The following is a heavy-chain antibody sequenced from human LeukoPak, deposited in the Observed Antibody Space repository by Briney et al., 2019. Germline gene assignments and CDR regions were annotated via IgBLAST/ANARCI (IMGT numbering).Heavy chain of an antibody. V-gene: IGHV1-46*01. CDR1: GYTFTSYY. CDR2: INPSGGST. D-gene: IGHD3-9*01. CDR3: ARGGYDILTGYYSVTISYYYYYGMDV. Sequence: ASVKVSCKASGYTFTSYYMHWVRQAPGQGLEWMGIINPSGGSTSYAQKFQGRVTITRDTSTSTVYMELSSLRSEDTAVYYCARGGYDILTGYYSVTISYYYYYGMDVWGQGTTVTVSS. J-gene: IGHJ6*02.